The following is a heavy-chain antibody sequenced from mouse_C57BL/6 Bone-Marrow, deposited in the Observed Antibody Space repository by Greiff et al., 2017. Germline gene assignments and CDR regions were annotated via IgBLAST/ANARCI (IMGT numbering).Heavy chain of an antibody. J-gene: IGHJ3*01. CDR1: GFSLTSYG. Sequence: VQLQQSGPGLVQPSQSLSITCTVSGFSLTSYGVHWVRQSPGKGLEWLGVIWSGGSTDYNAAFISSLSISKDNSKSQVFFKMNSLQADDTAIYYCAREGWDYPWFAYWGQGTLVTVSA. D-gene: IGHD2-4*01. CDR2: IWSGGST. CDR3: AREGWDYPWFAY. V-gene: IGHV2-2*01.